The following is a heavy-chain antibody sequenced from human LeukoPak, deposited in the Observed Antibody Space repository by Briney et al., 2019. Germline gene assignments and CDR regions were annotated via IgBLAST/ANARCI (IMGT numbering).Heavy chain of an antibody. J-gene: IGHJ4*02. V-gene: IGHV4-59*08. CDR3: ARGVYIAAGQYGY. CDR1: GGSISGFH. D-gene: IGHD6-13*01. Sequence: SETLSLTCTVSGGSISGFHWSWIRQPPGKGLDYIGDVFYSGGTNYNPSLKSRLTISVDTSRNQFSLKLTSVTAADTAVYYCARGVYIAAGQYGYWGQGTLVTVSS. CDR2: VFYSGGT.